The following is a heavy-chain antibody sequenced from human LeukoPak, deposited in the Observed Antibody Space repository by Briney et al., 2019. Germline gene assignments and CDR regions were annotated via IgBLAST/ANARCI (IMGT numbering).Heavy chain of an antibody. D-gene: IGHD6-13*01. Sequence: SETLSLTCTVSGGSISINSNSYYWAWLRQPPGKGLEWVGSIYFRGYTYYNPSLKGLVTISVDTSKNPFSLRLSSVTAADTAVYYCARVTGYVMEDYFDYWGQGTLVTVSS. J-gene: IGHJ4*02. CDR1: GGSISINSNSYY. CDR2: IYFRGYT. CDR3: ARVTGYVMEDYFDY. V-gene: IGHV4-39*07.